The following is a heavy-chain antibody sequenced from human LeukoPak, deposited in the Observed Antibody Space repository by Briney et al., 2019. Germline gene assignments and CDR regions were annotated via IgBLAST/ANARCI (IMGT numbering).Heavy chain of an antibody. CDR3: ARLTREDGVDV. V-gene: IGHV4-59*01. CDR1: GGSINGYY. Sequence: SETLPLTCKVSGGSINGYYWTWIRQPPGKGLEWIGYMFYNGNTNYSPSLKSRVTIPLDTSKSQISMRLTSVTAADTGVYHCARLTREDGVDVWGQGTTVTVSS. CDR2: MFYNGNT. J-gene: IGHJ6*02.